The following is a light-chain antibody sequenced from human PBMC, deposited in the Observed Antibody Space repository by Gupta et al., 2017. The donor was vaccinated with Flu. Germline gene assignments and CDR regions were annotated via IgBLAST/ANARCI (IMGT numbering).Light chain of an antibody. V-gene: IGLV8-61*01. CDR2: STN. CDR3: VLYMGSGMWV. J-gene: IGLJ3*02. Sequence: VVTQAPSFSVSPGGPVTLTCGLSSGSVSTSYYPSCYQQAPGQPPRTLIYSTNTRSSGVPDRFSCSSLGNKAALTITGAQADDESDYYCVLYMGSGMWVFGGGTKLTVL. CDR1: SGSVSTSYY.